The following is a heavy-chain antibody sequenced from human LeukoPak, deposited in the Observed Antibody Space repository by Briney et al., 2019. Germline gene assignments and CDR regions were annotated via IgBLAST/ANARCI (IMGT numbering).Heavy chain of an antibody. CDR1: GFTFSSYS. D-gene: IGHD3-3*01. V-gene: IGHV3-21*01. CDR3: ARVPYDFWSGYLDY. CDR2: ISSSSSYI. J-gene: IGHJ4*02. Sequence: GGSLRLSCAASGFTFSSYSMNWVRQAPGKGLEWVSSISSSSSYIYYADSVKGRFTISRDNATNSLYLQMNSLRAEDTAVYYCARVPYDFWSGYLDYWGQGTLVTVSS.